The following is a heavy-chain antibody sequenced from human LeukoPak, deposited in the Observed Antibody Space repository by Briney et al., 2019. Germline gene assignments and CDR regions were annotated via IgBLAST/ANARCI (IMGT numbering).Heavy chain of an antibody. CDR2: IYHSGST. J-gene: IGHJ3*02. CDR1: GGSISPYY. Sequence: SETLSLTCTVSGGSISPYYWSWIRQPPGKGLEWIGYIYHSGSTTYNPSLKSQVTISVDKSKNQFSLKLSSVTAADTAVYYCARDARYYDSSGYYAFDIWGQGTMVTVSS. D-gene: IGHD3-22*01. V-gene: IGHV4-59*01. CDR3: ARDARYYDSSGYYAFDI.